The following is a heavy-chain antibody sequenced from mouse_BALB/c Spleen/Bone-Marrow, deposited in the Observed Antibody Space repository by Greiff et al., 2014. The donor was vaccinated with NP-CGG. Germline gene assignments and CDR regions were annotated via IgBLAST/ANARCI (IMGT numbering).Heavy chain of an antibody. CDR1: GFNIKDTY. D-gene: IGHD4-1*01. CDR2: IDPASGNI. V-gene: IGHV14-3*02. Sequence: EVKLQESGTDLVMPGASVKLSCTASGFNIKDTYMHWVKQRPEQGLDWIGRIDPASGNIQYDPKFQGRAAITADTSSNTAYLQLSSLTSEDTAVYYCASLTGTFDYWGQGTPLTVSS. CDR3: ASLTGTFDY. J-gene: IGHJ2*01.